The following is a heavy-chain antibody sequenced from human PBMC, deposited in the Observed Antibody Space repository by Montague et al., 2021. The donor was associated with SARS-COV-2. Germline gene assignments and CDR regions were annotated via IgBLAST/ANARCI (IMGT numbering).Heavy chain of an antibody. CDR2: IDDSGTT. Sequence: SETLSLTCSVSGGSLSTYYWSWIRQPPGKGLEWIGYIDDSGTTRYNPSLRSRATISLDLSQNQFSLDLNSVTAADTAVYYCARNAYNHYGLDVWGQGTTVTVSS. J-gene: IGHJ6*02. V-gene: IGHV4-59*08. CDR3: ARNAYNHYGLDV. CDR1: GGSLSTYY.